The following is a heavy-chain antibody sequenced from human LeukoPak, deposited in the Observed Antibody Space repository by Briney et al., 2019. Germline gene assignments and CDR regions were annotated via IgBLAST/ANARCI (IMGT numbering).Heavy chain of an antibody. V-gene: IGHV3-30-3*01. D-gene: IGHD6-13*01. J-gene: IGHJ2*01. CDR2: ISYDGSNK. Sequence: GGSLRLSCAASGFTFSSYVMHWVRQAPGKGLEWVAVISYDGSNKYYADSVKGRFTISRDNSKNTLYLQMNSLRAEDTAVYYCARAPSSSWYEGYFDLWGRGTLVTVSS. CDR3: ARAPSSSWYEGYFDL. CDR1: GFTFSSYV.